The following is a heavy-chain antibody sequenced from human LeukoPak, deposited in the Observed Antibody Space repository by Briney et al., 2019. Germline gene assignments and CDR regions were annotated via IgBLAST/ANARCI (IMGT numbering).Heavy chain of an antibody. V-gene: IGHV4-61*02. J-gene: IGHJ4*02. D-gene: IGHD3-10*01. Sequence: KPSETLSLTCTVSGGSIRSGSYYWSWIRQAAGKGLEWIGRVYTSGSTNYNPSLESRVTISVDTSKNQFSLNLSSVTAADTAVYYCAGGVTIVRGTSKHFDYWGQGTLVTVSS. CDR3: AGGVTIVRGTSKHFDY. CDR2: VYTSGST. CDR1: GGSIRSGSYY.